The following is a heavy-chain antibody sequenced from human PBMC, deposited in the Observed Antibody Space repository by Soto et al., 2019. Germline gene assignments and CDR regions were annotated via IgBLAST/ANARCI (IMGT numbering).Heavy chain of an antibody. J-gene: IGHJ4*02. Sequence: SETLSVTCTVSGGSISSFYWNWIRQPPGKGLEWIGYIYYSGSTDYNPSLQSRVTISVDTSKKQFSLNLSSVTAADTAVYYCARDSRYNWNYGAFDYWGQGILVTVSS. CDR3: ARDSRYNWNYGAFDY. CDR2: IYYSGST. D-gene: IGHD1-7*01. V-gene: IGHV4-59*01. CDR1: GGSISSFY.